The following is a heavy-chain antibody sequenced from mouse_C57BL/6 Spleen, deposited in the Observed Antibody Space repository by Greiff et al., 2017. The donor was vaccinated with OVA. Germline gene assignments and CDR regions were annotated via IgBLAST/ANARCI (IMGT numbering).Heavy chain of an antibody. Sequence: QVQLQQPGAELVKPGASVKLSCKASGYTFTSYWMHWVKQRPGQGLEWIGMIHPNSGSTNYNEKFKSKATLTVDKSSSTVYMQLSSLTSEDSAVYYCARPAQATKGYYAMDYWGQGTSVTVSS. J-gene: IGHJ4*01. CDR3: ARPAQATKGYYAMDY. D-gene: IGHD3-2*02. CDR2: IHPNSGST. CDR1: GYTFTSYW. V-gene: IGHV1-64*01.